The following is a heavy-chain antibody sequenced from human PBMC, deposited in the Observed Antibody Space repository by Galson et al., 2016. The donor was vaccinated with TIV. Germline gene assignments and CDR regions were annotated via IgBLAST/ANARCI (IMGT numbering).Heavy chain of an antibody. CDR2: ISSTLSDT. Sequence: SLRLSCAASGFTFSGYSMNWVRQAPGKGLEWFSFISSTLSDTFYADSVKGRFSISRDNTKNSVYLQMNNLSAEDMAVYYCVSSRGTDFWRNFDFWGQGTLVTVSS. J-gene: IGHJ4*02. CDR3: VSSRGTDFWRNFDF. V-gene: IGHV3-21*01. D-gene: IGHD3-3*01. CDR1: GFTFSGYS.